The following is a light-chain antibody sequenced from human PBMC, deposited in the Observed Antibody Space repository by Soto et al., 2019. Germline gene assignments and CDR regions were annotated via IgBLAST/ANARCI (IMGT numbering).Light chain of an antibody. CDR1: SGHSSYD. Sequence: QLVLTQSPSAYASLGASVKLTCTLSSGHSSYDIAWHQQQPEKGPRYLMKLNSDGSHSKGDGIPDRFSGSSSGAERDLTIPSLQSEDEADYYCQTWGTGIWVFGGGTKLTVL. CDR2: LNSDGSH. CDR3: QTWGTGIWV. J-gene: IGLJ3*02. V-gene: IGLV4-69*01.